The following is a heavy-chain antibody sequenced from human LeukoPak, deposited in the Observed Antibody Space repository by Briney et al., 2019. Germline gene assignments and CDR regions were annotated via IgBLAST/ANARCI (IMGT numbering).Heavy chain of an antibody. CDR3: ASPGNHYDPNGYYPFED. D-gene: IGHD3-22*01. J-gene: IGHJ4*02. CDR1: GYTFTSYD. V-gene: IGHV1-8*01. CDR2: VNPNRGNT. Sequence: GASVNVSCKASGYTFTSYDINWVRQATGQGLEWMGWVNPNRGNTGYAQKFQGRVTMTTDTSINTAYMELSSLRSEDTAVYYCASPGNHYDPNGYYPFEDWGQGTLVTVSS.